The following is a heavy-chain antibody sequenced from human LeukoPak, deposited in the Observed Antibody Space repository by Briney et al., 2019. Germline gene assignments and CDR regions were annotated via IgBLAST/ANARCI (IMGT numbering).Heavy chain of an antibody. CDR1: GGSTNNYY. J-gene: IGHJ3*02. D-gene: IGHD6-19*01. Sequence: SETLSLTCTVSGGSTNNYYWTWIRQPPGRGLEWIGNIYNSGNTNYNPSLKSRVTISIDTSKNQFSLKLSSVTAADTAVYYCARPESYSGWSLRGKHDAFDIWGQGTMVTVSS. V-gene: IGHV4-59*12. CDR3: ARPESYSGWSLRGKHDAFDI. CDR2: IYNSGNT.